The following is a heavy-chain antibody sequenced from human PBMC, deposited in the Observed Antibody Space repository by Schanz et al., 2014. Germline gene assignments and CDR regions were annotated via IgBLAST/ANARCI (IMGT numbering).Heavy chain of an antibody. CDR1: GYTFISYG. J-gene: IGHJ6*02. CDR3: ARAKRFGDMDF. D-gene: IGHD3-10*01. CDR2: ISAYNGHT. V-gene: IGHV1-18*01. Sequence: QVQLVQSGAEVKKPGASVKVSCKASGYTFISYGIKWVRQAPGQGLEWMGWISAYNGHTDYAQKLQGRVTLTTDTSTSTAYMELRNLRSDDTAVYYCARAKRFGDMDFWGQGTTXTVSS.